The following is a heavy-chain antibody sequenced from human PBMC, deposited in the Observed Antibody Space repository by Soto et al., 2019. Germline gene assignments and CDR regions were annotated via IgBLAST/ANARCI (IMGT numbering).Heavy chain of an antibody. V-gene: IGHV4-38-2*02. Sequence: SETLSLTCSVSGYSIRSGYYWGWVRQAPGKGLEWLGSVYHNGILFHNPSFQSRVTISVDTSKNQFSLNLRSVTAADTAVYYCAALWFGELAFNYWGHGILVTVSS. CDR1: GYSIRSGYY. CDR3: AALWFGELAFNY. CDR2: VYHNGIL. D-gene: IGHD3-10*01. J-gene: IGHJ4*01.